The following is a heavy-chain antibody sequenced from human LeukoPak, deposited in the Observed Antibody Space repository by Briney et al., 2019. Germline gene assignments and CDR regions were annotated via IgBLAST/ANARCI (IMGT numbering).Heavy chain of an antibody. V-gene: IGHV3-30*04. CDR3: AREYYYDSSGSNWFDP. Sequence: GGSLRLSCAASGFTFSSYAMHWVRQAPGKGLEWVAVISYDGSNKYYADSVKGGFTISRDNSKNTLYLQMNSLRAEDTAVYYCAREYYYDSSGSNWFDPWGQGTLVTVSS. J-gene: IGHJ5*02. CDR2: ISYDGSNK. CDR1: GFTFSSYA. D-gene: IGHD3-22*01.